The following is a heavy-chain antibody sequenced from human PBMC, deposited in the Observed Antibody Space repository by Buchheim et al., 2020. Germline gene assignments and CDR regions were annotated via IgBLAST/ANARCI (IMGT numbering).Heavy chain of an antibody. V-gene: IGHV3-74*01. D-gene: IGHD6-13*01. CDR2: INSDGSST. Sequence: EVQLVESGGGLVQPGGSLRLSCAASGFTFSSYWMHWVRQAPGKGLVWVSRINSDGSSTSYADSVKGRFTISRDNAKTTMYLQMNSLRAEDTAVYYCARVGAAGTSAGYYYYGMDVWGQGTT. CDR3: ARVGAAGTSAGYYYYGMDV. CDR1: GFTFSSYW. J-gene: IGHJ6*02.